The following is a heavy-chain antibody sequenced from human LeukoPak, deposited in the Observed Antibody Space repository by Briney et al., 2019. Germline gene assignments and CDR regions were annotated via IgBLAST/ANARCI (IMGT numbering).Heavy chain of an antibody. V-gene: IGHV3-21*01. CDR3: ARNYDSSGYYYWWAYYFDY. Sequence: PGGSLRLSCAASGFTFSSYEMNWVRQAPGKGLEWVSSISSSSSYIYYADSVKGRFTISRDNAKNSLYLQMNSLRAEDTAVYYCARNYDSSGYYYWWAYYFDYWGQGTLVTVSS. CDR1: GFTFSSYE. J-gene: IGHJ4*02. CDR2: ISSSSSYI. D-gene: IGHD3-22*01.